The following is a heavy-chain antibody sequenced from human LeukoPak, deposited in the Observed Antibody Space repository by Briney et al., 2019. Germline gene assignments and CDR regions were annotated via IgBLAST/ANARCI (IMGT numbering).Heavy chain of an antibody. CDR1: GGSISSYY. CDR2: IYYSGST. D-gene: IGHD3-22*01. Sequence: PSETLSLTCTVSGGSISSYYWSWIRQPPGKGLEWIGYIYYSGSTNYNPSLKSRVTISVDTSKNQFSLKLSSVTAADTAVYYCARVQGPYYYDSSGYPNDAFDIWGQGTMVTVSS. V-gene: IGHV4-59*01. J-gene: IGHJ3*02. CDR3: ARVQGPYYYDSSGYPNDAFDI.